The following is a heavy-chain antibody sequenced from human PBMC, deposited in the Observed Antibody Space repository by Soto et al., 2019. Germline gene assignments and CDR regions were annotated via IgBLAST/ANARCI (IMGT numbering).Heavy chain of an antibody. CDR1: GFTFSTYT. V-gene: IGHV3-21*01. CDR2: ISSGSSYI. D-gene: IGHD3-10*01. J-gene: IGHJ5*01. CDR3: ARDILSGGAYPDS. Sequence: EVQLVESGGGLVKPGGSLRLSCAASGFTFSTYTMNSVRQAPGKGLEWISSISSGSSYIYYAGSVKGRFTISRDNAKNSLFLQMNSLRADDTAVYYCARDILSGGAYPDSWGQGTKVTVSS.